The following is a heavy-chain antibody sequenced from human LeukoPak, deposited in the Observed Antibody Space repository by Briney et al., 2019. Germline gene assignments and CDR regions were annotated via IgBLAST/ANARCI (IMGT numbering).Heavy chain of an antibody. Sequence: GGSLRLSCAASGFTFSSYAMSWVRQAPGKGLEWVSVISGSAGSTYYADSVKGRFTISRDNAKNSLYLQMNSLRAEDTAVYYCAKLGITMIGGVWGKGTTVTISS. CDR3: AKLGITMIGGV. CDR1: GFTFSSYA. J-gene: IGHJ6*04. V-gene: IGHV3-23*01. CDR2: ISGSAGST. D-gene: IGHD3-10*02.